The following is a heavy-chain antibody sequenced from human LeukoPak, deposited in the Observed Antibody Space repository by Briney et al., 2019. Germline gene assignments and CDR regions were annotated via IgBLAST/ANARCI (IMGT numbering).Heavy chain of an antibody. CDR3: ARDGLPAAADY. CDR1: GLTGSTYA. V-gene: IGHV3-23*01. CDR2: RSGSGGST. Sequence: GGCLRLSCAAAGLTGSTYAMNSVRPGPGKGVDWVSGRSGSGGSTYYADSVKGRFTISRENSTNTLYLQMNSLTAAHTAVYYCARDGLPAAADYWGQGSLVTVSS. D-gene: IGHD2-2*01. J-gene: IGHJ4*02.